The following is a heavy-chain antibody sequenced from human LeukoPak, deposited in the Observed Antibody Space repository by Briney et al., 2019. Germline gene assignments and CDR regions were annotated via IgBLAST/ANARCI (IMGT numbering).Heavy chain of an antibody. CDR3: ARMAVMGGSSPGY. Sequence: GSLRLSCAASGFTLSSYAMHWVRQAPGKGLEWVAVISYDGSNKYYADSVKGRFTISRDNSKNTLYLQMNSLRAEDTAVYYCARMAVMGGSSPGYWGQGTLVTVSS. D-gene: IGHD6-13*01. V-gene: IGHV3-30-3*01. CDR1: GFTLSSYA. CDR2: ISYDGSNK. J-gene: IGHJ4*02.